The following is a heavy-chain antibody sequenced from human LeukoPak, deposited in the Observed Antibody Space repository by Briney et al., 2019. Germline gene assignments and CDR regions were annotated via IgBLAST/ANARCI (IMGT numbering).Heavy chain of an antibody. CDR1: GFTFSSYW. D-gene: IGHD2-21*01. Sequence: GGSLRLSCAASGFTFSSYWMHWVRQAPGKGLVWVSRINSDGSSTKYADSVKGRLTISRDNAKNTLYVQMSNLRAEDTAVYYCARGDPKAPGDYSWGRGTLVTVSS. V-gene: IGHV3-74*03. CDR2: INSDGSST. CDR3: ARGDPKAPGDYS. J-gene: IGHJ4*02.